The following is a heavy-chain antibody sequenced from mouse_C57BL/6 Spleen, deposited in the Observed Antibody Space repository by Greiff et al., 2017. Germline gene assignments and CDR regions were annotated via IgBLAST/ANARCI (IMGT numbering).Heavy chain of an antibody. CDR3: ARGELLRSDWYFDV. D-gene: IGHD1-1*01. CDR1: GYTFTSYW. CDR2: IYPGSGST. Sequence: VKLQQPGAELVKPGASVKMSCKASGYTFTSYWITWVKQRPGQGLEWIGDIYPGSGSTNYNEKFKSKATLTVDTSSSTAYMQLSSLTSEDSAVYYCARGELLRSDWYFDVWGTGTTVTVSS. J-gene: IGHJ1*03. V-gene: IGHV1-55*01.